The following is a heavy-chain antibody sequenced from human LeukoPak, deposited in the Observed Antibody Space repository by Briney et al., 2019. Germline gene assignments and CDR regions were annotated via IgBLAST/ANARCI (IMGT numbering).Heavy chain of an antibody. D-gene: IGHD2-15*01. CDR2: ISYDGSNK. CDR1: GFTFSSYG. V-gene: IGHV3-30*18. Sequence: GRSLRLSCAASGFTFSSYGMHWVRQAPGKGLEWVAVISYDGSNKYYADSVKGRFTISRDNSKNTLYLQMNSLRAEDTAVYYCAKDRIGSKYCSGGSCYTAFDYWGQGTLDTVSS. CDR3: AKDRIGSKYCSGGSCYTAFDY. J-gene: IGHJ4*02.